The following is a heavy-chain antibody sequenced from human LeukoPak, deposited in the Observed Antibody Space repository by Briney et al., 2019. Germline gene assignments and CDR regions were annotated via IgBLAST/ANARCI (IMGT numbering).Heavy chain of an antibody. CDR2: ISGSGGST. CDR3: AREVTMLRGVPPNFDY. D-gene: IGHD3-10*01. Sequence: GGSLRLSCAASGFTFSSYGMSWVRQAPGKGLEWVSAISGSGGSTYYADSVKGRFTISRDNAKNSLYLEMNSLRAEDTAVYYCAREVTMLRGVPPNFDYWGQGTLVTVSS. CDR1: GFTFSSYG. J-gene: IGHJ4*02. V-gene: IGHV3-23*01.